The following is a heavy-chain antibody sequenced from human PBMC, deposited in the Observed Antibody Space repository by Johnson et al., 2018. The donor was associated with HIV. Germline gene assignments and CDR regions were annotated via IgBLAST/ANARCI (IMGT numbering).Heavy chain of an antibody. Sequence: VQLVESGGGVVQPGRSLRLSCAASGFTFSSYAMHWVRQATGKGLEWVSTIGTAGDTYYPGSVKGRFTVSRDNSKNTLYLQMNSLRAEDTAVYYCAKDFGYPRPRDAFDIWGQGTMVTVSS. V-gene: IGHV3-13*01. D-gene: IGHD5-12*01. J-gene: IGHJ3*02. CDR3: AKDFGYPRPRDAFDI. CDR2: IGTAGDT. CDR1: GFTFSSYA.